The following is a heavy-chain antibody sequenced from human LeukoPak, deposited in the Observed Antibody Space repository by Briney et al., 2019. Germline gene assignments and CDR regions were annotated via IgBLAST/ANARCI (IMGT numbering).Heavy chain of an antibody. V-gene: IGHV1-46*01. Sequence: RASVEVSCRASGYKFTSYYVHWVRQAPGQGLEWMGIINPTDGSAMYAQQFHGRVTMTRDMSTSTIYMDLSSLRSEDRAVYYCARDLNWETYWGQGTLVSVSS. D-gene: IGHD7-27*01. CDR1: GYKFTSYY. CDR3: ARDLNWETY. CDR2: INPTDGSA. J-gene: IGHJ4*02.